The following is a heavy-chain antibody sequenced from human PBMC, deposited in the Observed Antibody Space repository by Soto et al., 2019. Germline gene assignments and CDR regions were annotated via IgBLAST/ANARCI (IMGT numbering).Heavy chain of an antibody. J-gene: IGHJ5*02. CDR2: ISSSGSKT. Sequence: DVQLVEWGGGMVQPGGSLRLSCAVSGFTFRNFEMNWVRQVPGKGLEWLSYISSSGSKTFYAESVKGRFTISRDNTEDSLFLQMNNLRVEDTGIYFCARDSIAAPNWFDPWGQGTRVIVSS. CDR3: ARDSIAAPNWFDP. V-gene: IGHV3-48*03. CDR1: GFTFRNFE. D-gene: IGHD2-21*01.